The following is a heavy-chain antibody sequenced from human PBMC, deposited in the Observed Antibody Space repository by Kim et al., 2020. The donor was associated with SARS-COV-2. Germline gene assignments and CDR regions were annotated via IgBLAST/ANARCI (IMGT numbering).Heavy chain of an antibody. Sequence: ASVKVSCKASGYTFTSYAMNWVRQAPGQGLEWMGWIITNTGNPTYAQGFTGRVVSSSDTSGSTAYLQISSLKAADTAVYYCAKVGFLGLVDGIDVWGQGT. D-gene: IGHD3-10*01. J-gene: IGHJ6*01. V-gene: IGHV7-4-1*02. CDR2: IITNTGNP. CDR1: GYTFTSYA. CDR3: AKVGFLGLVDGIDV.